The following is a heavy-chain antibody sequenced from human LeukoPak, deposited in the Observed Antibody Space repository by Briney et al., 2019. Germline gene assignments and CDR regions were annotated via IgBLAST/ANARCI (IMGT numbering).Heavy chain of an antibody. CDR3: ASYFDWIRRFDY. V-gene: IGHV4-30-4*08. CDR1: GGPISSGDYY. J-gene: IGHJ4*02. CDR2: IYYSGST. D-gene: IGHD3-9*01. Sequence: SETLSLTCTVSGGPISSGDYYWSWIRQPPGRGLEWIGYIYYSGSTYYNPSLKSRVTISVDTSKNQFSLKLSSVTAADTAVYYCASYFDWIRRFDYWGQGTLVTVSS.